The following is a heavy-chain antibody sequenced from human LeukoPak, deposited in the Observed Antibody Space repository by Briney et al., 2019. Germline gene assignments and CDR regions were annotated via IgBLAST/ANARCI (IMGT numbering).Heavy chain of an antibody. CDR1: GYTFTSYG. V-gene: IGHV1-2*06. J-gene: IGHJ5*02. CDR3: ARDWAYGSGSPYNWFDP. CDR2: LNPNNGAA. D-gene: IGHD3-10*01. Sequence: GASVKVSCKSSGYTFTSYGISWVRQAPGQGLEWVGRLNPNNGAANYARKFQGRVDMTRDMSIKTAYMELTRLKFDDTAVYYCARDWAYGSGSPYNWFDPWGQGTLVTVSS.